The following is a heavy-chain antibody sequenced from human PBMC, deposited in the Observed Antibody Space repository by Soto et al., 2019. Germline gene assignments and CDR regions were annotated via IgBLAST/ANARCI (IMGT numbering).Heavy chain of an antibody. D-gene: IGHD3-16*01. CDR1: GFTFSSYS. V-gene: IGHV3-48*02. CDR2: ISSSSSTI. Sequence: EVQLVESGGGLVQPGGSLRLSCAASGFTFSSYSMNWVRQAPGKGLEWVSYISSSSSTIYYADSVKGRFTISRDNAKNSLYLQINSLRDEDTAVYYCARDGGSNYYYYYGMDVWGQGTTVTVSS. CDR3: ARDGGSNYYYYYGMDV. J-gene: IGHJ6*02.